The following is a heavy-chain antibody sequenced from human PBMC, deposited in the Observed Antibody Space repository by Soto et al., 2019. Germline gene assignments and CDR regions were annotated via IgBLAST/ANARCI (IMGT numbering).Heavy chain of an antibody. Sequence: EVQLVESGGGLIQPGGSLRLSCAASGFTVSSNYMSWVRKAPGKGLEWVSVIYSGGSTYYADSVKGRFTISRDNSKNTLYLQMNSLRAEDTAVYYCARDRVENCYPEYFQHWGQGTLVTVSS. J-gene: IGHJ1*01. CDR3: ARDRVENCYPEYFQH. D-gene: IGHD2-15*01. CDR2: IYSGGST. V-gene: IGHV3-53*01. CDR1: GFTVSSNY.